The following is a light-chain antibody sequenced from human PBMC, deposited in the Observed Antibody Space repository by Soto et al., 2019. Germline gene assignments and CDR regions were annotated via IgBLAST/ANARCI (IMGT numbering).Light chain of an antibody. V-gene: IGLV1-40*01. CDR1: SSNIGAGYD. CDR2: GNS. Sequence: QSVLTQPPSVSGAPGQRVTVSCTGSSSNIGAGYDVHWYQQLPGTAPKLLIYGNSNRPSGVPDRFSGSKSGTSASLAITGLQAEDEADYYCQSYDSSLRGVFGTGTNLTVL. CDR3: QSYDSSLRGV. J-gene: IGLJ1*01.